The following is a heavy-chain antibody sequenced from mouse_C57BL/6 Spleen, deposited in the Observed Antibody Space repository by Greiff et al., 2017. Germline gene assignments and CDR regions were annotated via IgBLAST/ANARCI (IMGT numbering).Heavy chain of an antibody. V-gene: IGHV1-22*01. CDR2: INPNNGGT. CDR3: ARGDGYPDYFDY. CDR1: GYTFTDYN. Sequence: VQLKESGPELVKPGASVKMSCKASGYTFTDYNMHWVKQSHGKSLEWIGYINPNNGGTSYNQKFKGKATLTVNKSSSTAYMELRSLTSEDSAVYYCARGDGYPDYFDYWGQGTTLTVS. J-gene: IGHJ2*01. D-gene: IGHD1-2*01.